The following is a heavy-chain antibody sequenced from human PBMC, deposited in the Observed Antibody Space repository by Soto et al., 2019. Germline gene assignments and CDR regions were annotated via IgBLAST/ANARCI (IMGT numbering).Heavy chain of an antibody. CDR3: ARGYDFWSGYPPLYGMDV. D-gene: IGHD3-3*01. J-gene: IGHJ6*02. CDR1: GVTFSSYW. CDR2: INSDGSST. Sequence: GGSLRLSCAASGVTFSSYWMHWVRQAPGKGLVWVSRINSDGSSTSYADSVKGRFTISRDNAKNTLYLQMNSLRAEDTAVYYCARGYDFWSGYPPLYGMDVWGQGTTVTVSS. V-gene: IGHV3-74*01.